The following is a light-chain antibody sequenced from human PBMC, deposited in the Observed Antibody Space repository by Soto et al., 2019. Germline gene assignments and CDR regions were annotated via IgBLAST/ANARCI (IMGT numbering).Light chain of an antibody. V-gene: IGLV1-44*01. CDR2: TNN. Sequence: QSVLAQPPSASGTPGQRITIFCYGSPSNIASPTVTWYQQVPGTAPNLLINTNNHRLSGDRARFSGSNSSASASQTINGLQSEAEATYVCATWDASSLSAYVFRTGTKVTV. CDR3: ATWDASSLSAYV. J-gene: IGLJ1*01. CDR1: PSNIASPT.